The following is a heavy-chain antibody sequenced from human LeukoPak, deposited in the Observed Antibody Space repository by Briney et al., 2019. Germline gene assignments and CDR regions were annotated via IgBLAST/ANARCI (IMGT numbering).Heavy chain of an antibody. CDR2: ISASGENT. D-gene: IGHD3-16*01. Sequence: GGSLRLSCAASGFTFSNYAMSWVRQAPGKGLEWVSSISASGENTYYADSVKGRFTISRDNSKKTLFLQMNSLRVDDTAIYYCAKEIRPNDHWGQGTLVIVSS. CDR1: GFTFSNYA. J-gene: IGHJ4*02. CDR3: AKEIRPNDH. V-gene: IGHV3-23*01.